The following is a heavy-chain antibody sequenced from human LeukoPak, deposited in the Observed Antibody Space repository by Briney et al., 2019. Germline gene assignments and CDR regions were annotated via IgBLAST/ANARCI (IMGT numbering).Heavy chain of an antibody. Sequence: ASVKVSCKASGYTFTGYYMHWVRQAPGQGLEWMGWINPNSGGTNYAQKFQGRVTMTRDTSISTAYMELSRLRSDDTAVYYCARVIQDCSGGSCYSDAFDIWGQGTMVTVSS. J-gene: IGHJ3*02. CDR1: GYTFTGYY. CDR3: ARVIQDCSGGSCYSDAFDI. D-gene: IGHD2-15*01. V-gene: IGHV1-2*02. CDR2: INPNSGGT.